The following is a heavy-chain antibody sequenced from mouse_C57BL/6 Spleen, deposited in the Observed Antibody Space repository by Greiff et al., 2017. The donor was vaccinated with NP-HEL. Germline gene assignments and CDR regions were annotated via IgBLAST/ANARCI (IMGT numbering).Heavy chain of an antibody. CDR2: IDPENGDT. V-gene: IGHV14-4*01. Sequence: EVKLMESGAELVRPGASVKLSCTASGFNIKDDYMHWVKQRPEQGLEWIGWIDPENGDTEYASKFQGKATITADTSSNTAYLQLSSLTSEDTAVYYCTTYGSSSWFAYWGQGTLVTVSA. CDR1: GFNIKDDY. J-gene: IGHJ3*01. D-gene: IGHD1-1*01. CDR3: TTYGSSSWFAY.